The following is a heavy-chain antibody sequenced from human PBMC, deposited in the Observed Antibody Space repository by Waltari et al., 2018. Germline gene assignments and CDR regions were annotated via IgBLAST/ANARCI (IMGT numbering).Heavy chain of an antibody. D-gene: IGHD3-3*01. CDR2: IYTSGST. V-gene: IGHV4-4*07. Sequence: QVQLQESGPGLVKPSETLSLTCTVSGGSISSYYWRWYRPPAGKGLEWIGRIYTSGSTNYNPSLKSRVTMSVDTSKNQFSLKLSSVTAADTAVYYCARERDDFGGLGFSMDVWGQGTTVTVSS. J-gene: IGHJ6*02. CDR3: ARERDDFGGLGFSMDV. CDR1: GGSISSYY.